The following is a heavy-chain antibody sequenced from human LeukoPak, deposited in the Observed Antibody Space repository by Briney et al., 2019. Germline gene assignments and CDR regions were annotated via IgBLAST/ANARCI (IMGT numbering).Heavy chain of an antibody. Sequence: SETLSLTCTVSGGSISTYYWSWIRRPPGKGLEWIAYVHASGPTNYNPSLKSRITISVDTSKNQFPLKLSSVTAADTAVYYCARHDAGIAARPFDNWGQGTLVTVSS. CDR2: VHASGPT. V-gene: IGHV4-4*09. D-gene: IGHD6-6*01. J-gene: IGHJ4*02. CDR3: ARHDAGIAARPFDN. CDR1: GGSISTYY.